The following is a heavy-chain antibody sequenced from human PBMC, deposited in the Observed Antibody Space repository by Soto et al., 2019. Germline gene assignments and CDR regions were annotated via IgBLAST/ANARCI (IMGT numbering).Heavy chain of an antibody. CDR2: ISGYNGKT. CDR3: ARDKMIDDFGLGSFDF. D-gene: IGHD3-10*01. V-gene: IGHV1-18*04. CDR1: GYTFRSFG. Sequence: QVQLVQSGAEVKKPGASVKVSCKASGYTFRSFGVSWVRQAPGQGPEWMGWISGYNGKTKSAQKMQSRVTMTTDTSTNTAYMELRSLRPDDTAVYYWARDKMIDDFGLGSFDFWGQGTAVTVSS. J-gene: IGHJ4*02.